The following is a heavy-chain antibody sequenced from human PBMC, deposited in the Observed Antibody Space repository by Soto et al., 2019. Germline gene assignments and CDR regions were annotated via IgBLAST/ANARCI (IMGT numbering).Heavy chain of an antibody. CDR2: IIPIFGTA. V-gene: IGHV1-69*13. CDR3: ARDSHYYGSGSYFY. Sequence: GASVKVSCKASGGTFSSYAISWVRQAPGRGLEWMGGIIPIFGTANYAQKFQGRVTITADESTITAYMELSSLRSEDTAVYYCARDSHYYGSGSYFYWGQGTLVTVSS. CDR1: GGTFSSYA. J-gene: IGHJ4*02. D-gene: IGHD3-10*01.